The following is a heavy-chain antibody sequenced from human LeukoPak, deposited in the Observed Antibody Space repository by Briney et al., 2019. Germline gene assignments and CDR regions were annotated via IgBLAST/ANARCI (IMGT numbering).Heavy chain of an antibody. J-gene: IGHJ4*02. CDR3: AKDSPYGSRPYYFYY. Sequence: GGSLRLSCAASGFTFSSYGMHWVRQAPGKGLEWVAFIRYDGSNKYYADSVKGRFTISRDNSKNTLYLQMNRLRAEDTAVYYCAKDSPYGSRPYYFYYWGQGTLVTVSS. CDR2: IRYDGSNK. D-gene: IGHD3-10*01. CDR1: GFTFSSYG. V-gene: IGHV3-30*02.